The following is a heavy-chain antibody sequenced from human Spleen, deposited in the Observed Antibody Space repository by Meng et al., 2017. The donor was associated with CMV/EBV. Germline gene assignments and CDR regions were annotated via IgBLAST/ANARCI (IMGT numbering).Heavy chain of an antibody. J-gene: IGHJ4*02. CDR2: INHSGST. Sequence: VQLQQSGAGLLKPSETLSLTCAVYGGSFSGYYWSGIRQPPGKGLEWIGEINHSGSTNYNPSLKSRVTISVDTSKNQFSLKLSSVTAADTAVYYCARDASFDYWGQGTLVTVSS. CDR1: GGSFSGYY. CDR3: ARDASFDY. V-gene: IGHV4-34*01.